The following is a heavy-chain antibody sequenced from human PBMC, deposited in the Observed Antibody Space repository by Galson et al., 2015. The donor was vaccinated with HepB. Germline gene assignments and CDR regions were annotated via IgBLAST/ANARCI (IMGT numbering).Heavy chain of an antibody. V-gene: IGHV1-69*13. D-gene: IGHD2-21*01. CDR3: ARGRSVVVIAIDAFDI. CDR1: GGTFSGYA. J-gene: IGHJ3*02. CDR2: IIPIFGTA. Sequence: SVKVSCKASGGTFSGYAISWVRQAPGQGLEWMGGIIPIFGTANYAQKFQGRVTITADESTSTAYMELSSLRSEDTAVYYCARGRSVVVIAIDAFDIWGQGTMVTVSS.